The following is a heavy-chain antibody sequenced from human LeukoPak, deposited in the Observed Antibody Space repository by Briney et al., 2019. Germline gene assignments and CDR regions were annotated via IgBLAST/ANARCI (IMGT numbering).Heavy chain of an antibody. Sequence: GESLQISCKGSGYRFTSYWIGWVRPMPGKGLEWMGIIYPGDSDTRYSPSFQGQVTISADKSISTAYLQWSSLKASDTAMYYCARQASPNEPYDYWGQGTLVTVSS. CDR1: GYRFTSYW. V-gene: IGHV5-51*01. CDR3: ARQASPNEPYDY. D-gene: IGHD1-1*01. J-gene: IGHJ4*02. CDR2: IYPGDSDT.